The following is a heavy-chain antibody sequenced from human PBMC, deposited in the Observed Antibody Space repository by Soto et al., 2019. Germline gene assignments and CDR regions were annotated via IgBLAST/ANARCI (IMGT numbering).Heavy chain of an antibody. D-gene: IGHD3-22*01. J-gene: IGHJ6*02. Sequence: QLLESGSGLVKPSQTLSLTCAVSGGSISSGGYSWSWIRQPPGKGLEWIGYIYHSGSTYYNPSLKSRVTISVDRSKNQFSLKLSSVTGADTAVYYCARGPDYYASSGNGWNYGMDVWGQGTTVTVSS. CDR1: GGSISSGGYS. CDR3: ARGPDYYASSGNGWNYGMDV. CDR2: IYHSGST. V-gene: IGHV4-30-2*01.